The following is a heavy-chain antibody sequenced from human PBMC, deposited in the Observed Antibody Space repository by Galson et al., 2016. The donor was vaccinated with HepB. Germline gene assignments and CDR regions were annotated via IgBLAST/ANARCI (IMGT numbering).Heavy chain of an antibody. D-gene: IGHD3-16*01. Sequence: CAISGDSVSSNSAAWSWIRQSPSRGLEWLGRTYYRSKWFHDYAVSVRSRMNINPDTSKNKFSLQLNSMTHEDTAVYYCARGASERRAFDIWGQGTMVTVSS. V-gene: IGHV6-1*01. CDR2: TYYRSKWFH. J-gene: IGHJ3*02. CDR1: GDSVSSNSAA. CDR3: ARGASERRAFDI.